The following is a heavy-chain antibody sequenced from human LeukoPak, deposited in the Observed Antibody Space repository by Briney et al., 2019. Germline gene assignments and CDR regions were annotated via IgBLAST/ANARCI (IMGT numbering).Heavy chain of an antibody. J-gene: IGHJ4*02. CDR1: GFTFDDYA. CDR3: AKGLIAVAGTGWDY. CDR2: ISWNSGSI. V-gene: IGHV3-9*01. D-gene: IGHD6-19*01. Sequence: TGGSLRLSCAASGFTFDDYAMHWVRQAPGKGLEWVSGISWNSGSIGYADSVKGRFTISRDNAKNSLYLQMNSLRAEDTALYYCAKGLIAVAGTGWDYWGQGTLVTVSS.